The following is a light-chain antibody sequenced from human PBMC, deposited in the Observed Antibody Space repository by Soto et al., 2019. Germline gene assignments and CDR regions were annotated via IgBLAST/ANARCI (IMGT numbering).Light chain of an antibody. Sequence: IVLTQSPGTLSLSPGERATLSCRASQSVSSSYLAWYQQKPGQAPRLLIYGASSRATGIPDRFSGTGSGTDFTLTITRLEPEDFAVYYCQQYGAFGPGTKVDNK. CDR1: QSVSSSY. CDR3: QQYGA. CDR2: GAS. V-gene: IGKV3-20*01. J-gene: IGKJ3*01.